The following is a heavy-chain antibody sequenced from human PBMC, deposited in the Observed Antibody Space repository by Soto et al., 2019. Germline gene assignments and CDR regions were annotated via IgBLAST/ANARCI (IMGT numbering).Heavy chain of an antibody. Sequence: QVQLVELGGGVVQPGRSLRLSCAASGFTFSDYAMHWVRQAPGKGLEWVAVISYDGSNKYYADSVKGRFTISRDNSKNTLYLQMNSLRAEDTAVYYCARYKRGTSGWSYDCWGQASLVTVSS. CDR1: GFTFSDYA. V-gene: IGHV3-30-3*01. J-gene: IGHJ4*02. D-gene: IGHD6-19*01. CDR3: ARYKRGTSGWSYDC. CDR2: ISYDGSNK.